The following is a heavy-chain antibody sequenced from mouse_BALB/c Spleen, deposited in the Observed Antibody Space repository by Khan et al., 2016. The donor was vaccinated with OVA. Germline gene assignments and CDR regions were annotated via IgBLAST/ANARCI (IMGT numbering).Heavy chain of an antibody. CDR1: GYTFTSFY. D-gene: IGHD1-1*02. Sequence: QVQLQQPGAELVKPGASVKISCKASGYTFTSFYMYWVKQRPGQGLEWIGGINPSNGDTHFYEKFKSKATLTVDKSSTTAYMQFSSLTSEDSAVYYCSRSGYGTPLAYWGQGTLVTVSA. J-gene: IGHJ3*01. CDR2: INPSNGDT. V-gene: IGHV1S81*02. CDR3: SRSGYGTPLAY.